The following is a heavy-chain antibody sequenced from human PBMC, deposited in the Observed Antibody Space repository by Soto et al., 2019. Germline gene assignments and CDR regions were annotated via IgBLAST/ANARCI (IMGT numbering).Heavy chain of an antibody. J-gene: IGHJ6*02. V-gene: IGHV5-51*01. CDR1: GYSFTSYW. CDR2: IYPGDSDT. Sequence: GESLKISCKGSGYSFTSYWINWVRQMPGKGLEWMGVIYPGDSDTRYSPSFQGQVTISADKSITTAYLQWRSLKASDTAVYYCARHRGSPGSYFGMDVWGQGTTVTVSS. D-gene: IGHD5-12*01. CDR3: ARHRGSPGSYFGMDV.